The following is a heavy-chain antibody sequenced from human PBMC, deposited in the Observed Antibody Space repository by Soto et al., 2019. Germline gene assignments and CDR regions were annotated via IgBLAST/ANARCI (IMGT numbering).Heavy chain of an antibody. CDR2: IYYSGST. V-gene: IGHV4-39*01. CDR3: ASLAITPGSSWHRWDYYYYRMDV. D-gene: IGHD6-13*01. Sequence: SETLSLTSPVSGGSISSSSYYWGWIRQPPGKGLEWIGSIYYSGSTYYNPSLKSRVTISVDPSKNQFSLKLSSVTAADTAVYYCASLAITPGSSWHRWDYYYYRMDVWGQGTTVTVSS. CDR1: GGSISSSSYY. J-gene: IGHJ6*02.